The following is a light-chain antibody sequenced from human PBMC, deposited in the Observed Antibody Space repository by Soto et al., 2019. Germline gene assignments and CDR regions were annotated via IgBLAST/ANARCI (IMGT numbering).Light chain of an antibody. J-gene: IGKJ1*01. CDR1: QSTSSY. V-gene: IGKV3-20*01. Sequence: EIVLTQSPATLSLSPGERATLSCKTSQSTSSYLAWYQHRLGQAPRLLIYGASSRATGIPDRFSGSGSGTDFTLTISRLEPEDFAVYYCQLKTFGQGTKVDIK. CDR2: GAS. CDR3: QLKT.